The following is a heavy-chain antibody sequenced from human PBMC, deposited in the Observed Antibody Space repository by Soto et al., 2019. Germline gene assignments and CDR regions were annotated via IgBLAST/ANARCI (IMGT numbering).Heavy chain of an antibody. CDR1: GYTFTSYA. D-gene: IGHD6-19*01. CDR2: ISAYNGNT. Sequence: QVPLAQSRAEVKKPGASVKVSCKASGYTFTSYAISWVRQAPGQGLEWMGWISAYNGNTNYAQKLQGRVTMTTDTSTSTAYMELRSLRSDDTTVYYCARDASLAVAGTGYFDYWGQGTLVTVSS. V-gene: IGHV1-18*01. J-gene: IGHJ4*02. CDR3: ARDASLAVAGTGYFDY.